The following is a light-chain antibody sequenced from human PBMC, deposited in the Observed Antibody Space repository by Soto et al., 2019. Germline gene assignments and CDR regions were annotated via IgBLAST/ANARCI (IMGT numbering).Light chain of an antibody. CDR2: GAS. J-gene: IGKJ2*01. CDR3: QQYGSSPQT. CDR1: QTINYNH. V-gene: IGKV3-20*01. Sequence: EIVLTQSPGSLSLSPGERATLSCRASQTINYNHIGWYQQKIGQAPRLLLFGASRRSTGTPDRFSGSGSGTDFTLTISRLEPEDFAVYYCQQYGSSPQTFGQGTKLEIK.